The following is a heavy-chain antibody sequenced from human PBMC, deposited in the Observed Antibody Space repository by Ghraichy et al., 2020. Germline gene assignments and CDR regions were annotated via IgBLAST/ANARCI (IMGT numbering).Heavy chain of an antibody. CDR1: GGSFSGYY. D-gene: IGHD4-17*01. CDR2: INHSGST. CDR3: ARGENQFMTTVNPFDY. J-gene: IGHJ4*02. V-gene: IGHV4-34*01. Sequence: SETLSLTCAVYGGSFSGYYWSWIRQPPGKGLEWIGEINHSGSTNYNPSLKSRVTISVDTSKNQFSLKLSSVTAADTAVYYCARGENQFMTTVNPFDYWGQGTLVTVSS.